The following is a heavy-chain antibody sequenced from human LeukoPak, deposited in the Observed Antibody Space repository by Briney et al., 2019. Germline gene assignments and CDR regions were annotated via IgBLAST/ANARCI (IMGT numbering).Heavy chain of an antibody. CDR2: ISGSRGST. J-gene: IGHJ4*02. CDR1: GFTFSSYA. CDR3: AKAILTYCSSTSCYGGIDY. Sequence: GGSLRLSCAASGFTFSSYAMSWVRQAPGKGLERVSAISGSRGSTYYADSVKGRFTISRDNSKNTLYLQMNSLRAEDTAVYYCAKAILTYCSSTSCYGGIDYWGQGTLVTVSS. V-gene: IGHV3-23*01. D-gene: IGHD2-2*01.